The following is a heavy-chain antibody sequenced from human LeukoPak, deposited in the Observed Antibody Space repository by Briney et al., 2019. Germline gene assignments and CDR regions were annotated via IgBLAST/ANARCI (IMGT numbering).Heavy chain of an antibody. Sequence: GESLKISCKGSGYSFTSYWIGWVRQMPGKGLEWMGIIYPGDSETRYSPSFQGQVTISADKSISTAYLQWSSLKASDTAMYYCARQESGYSYGPTSDYWGQGTLVTVSS. CDR2: IYPGDSET. V-gene: IGHV5-51*01. CDR1: GYSFTSYW. J-gene: IGHJ4*02. CDR3: ARQESGYSYGPTSDY. D-gene: IGHD5-18*01.